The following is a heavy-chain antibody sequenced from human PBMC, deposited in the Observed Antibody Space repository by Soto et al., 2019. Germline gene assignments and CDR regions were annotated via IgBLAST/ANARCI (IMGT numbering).Heavy chain of an antibody. CDR3: GTHPLLGYCSSTSCYGAYYFDY. D-gene: IGHD2-2*01. V-gene: IGHV3-30*03. J-gene: IGHJ4*02. CDR1: VFTCSSYV. CDR2: ISYDGSNK. Sequence: WGSLTLSCSASVFTCSSYVMPWFRQAPGKGLEWVAVISYDGSNKYYADSVKGRFTISRDNSKNTLYLQMNSLRAEDTAVYYCGTHPLLGYCSSTSCYGAYYFDYWGQGTLVTVS.